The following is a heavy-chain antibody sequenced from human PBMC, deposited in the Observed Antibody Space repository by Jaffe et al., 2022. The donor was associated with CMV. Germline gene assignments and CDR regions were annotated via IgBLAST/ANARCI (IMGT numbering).Heavy chain of an antibody. CDR1: GFTFSDYY. V-gene: IGHV3-11*01. J-gene: IGHJ6*02. D-gene: IGHD4-4*01. Sequence: QVQLVESGGGLVKPGGSLRLSCAASGFTFSDYYMSWIRQAPGKGLEWVSYISSSGSTIYYADSVKGRFTISRDNAKNSLYLQMNSLRAEDTAVYYCARSTSRVLQSNSHYYYGMDVWGQGTTVTVSS. CDR3: ARSTSRVLQSNSHYYYGMDV. CDR2: ISSSGSTI.